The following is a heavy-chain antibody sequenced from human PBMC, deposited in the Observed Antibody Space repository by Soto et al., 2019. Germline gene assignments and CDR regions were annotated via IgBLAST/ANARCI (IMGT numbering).Heavy chain of an antibody. V-gene: IGHV3-7*03. D-gene: IGHD1-26*01. CDR3: ASAGRWEQLFHIDY. CDR2: IKRDASER. CDR1: GFTFGTYW. Sequence: PGWSLRLSCAASGFTFGTYWMRWVRQAPGKGLEWLATIKRDASERKYVDSVKGRFTLSRDNAKNSLYLQMDSLRAEDTAVYYCASAGRWEQLFHIDYWGQGPLVTVSS. J-gene: IGHJ4*02.